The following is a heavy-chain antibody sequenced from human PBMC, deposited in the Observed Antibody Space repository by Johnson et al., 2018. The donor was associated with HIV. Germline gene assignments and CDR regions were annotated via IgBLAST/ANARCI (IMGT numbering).Heavy chain of an antibody. V-gene: IGHV3-30*03. J-gene: IGHJ3*02. D-gene: IGHD1-26*01. CDR1: GFTFSSYG. CDR2: ISYDGSNK. Sequence: QVQLVESGGGVVRPGGSLRLSCEASGFTFSSYGMHWVRQAPGKGLEWVAVISYDGSNKYYADSVKGRFTISRDNSKNTLYLQMNSLRAEDTAVYYCARSIVGAIVDAFDMWGQATMVTVSS. CDR3: ARSIVGAIVDAFDM.